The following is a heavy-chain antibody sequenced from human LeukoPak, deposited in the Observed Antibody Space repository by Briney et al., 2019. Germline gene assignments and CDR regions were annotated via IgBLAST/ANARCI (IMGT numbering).Heavy chain of an antibody. CDR3: AGMVYYYYYGMDV. CDR2: INHSGST. Sequence: SETLSLTCAVYGGSFSGYYWSWIRQPPGKGLEWIGEINHSGSTNYNPSLKSRVTISVDTSKNQFSLKLSSVTAADTAVYYCAGMVYYYYYGMDVWGQGTTVTVSS. V-gene: IGHV4-34*01. J-gene: IGHJ6*02. D-gene: IGHD2-8*01. CDR1: GGSFSGYY.